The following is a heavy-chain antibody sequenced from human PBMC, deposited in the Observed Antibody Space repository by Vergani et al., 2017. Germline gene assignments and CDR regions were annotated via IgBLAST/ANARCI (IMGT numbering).Heavy chain of an antibody. CDR2: IKSKTDGGTT. CDR3: TTLPYDFWSGYTYYFDY. J-gene: IGHJ4*02. Sequence: EVHLEESGGGLVQPGGSLRLSCAASGFTFSNAWMSWVRQAPGKGLEWVGRIKSKTDGGTTDYAAPVKGRFTISRDDSKNTLYLQMNSLKTEDTAVYYCTTLPYDFWSGYTYYFDYWGQGTLVTVSS. V-gene: IGHV3-15*01. CDR1: GFTFSNAW. D-gene: IGHD3-3*01.